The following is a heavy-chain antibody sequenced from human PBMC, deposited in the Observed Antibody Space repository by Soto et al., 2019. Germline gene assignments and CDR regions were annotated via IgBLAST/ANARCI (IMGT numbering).Heavy chain of an antibody. V-gene: IGHV4-31*03. CDR1: GGSITNYGYY. Sequence: SETLSLTCTVSGGSITNYGYYWTWIRQVPVKGLEWIGYIYYTGATYYNPSLKSRVSISVDKFNQFSLRLTSVTAADTAVYYCARDGSTTANWIDPWGQGALVNVSS. CDR2: IYYTGAT. J-gene: IGHJ5*02. D-gene: IGHD1-26*01. CDR3: ARDGSTTANWIDP.